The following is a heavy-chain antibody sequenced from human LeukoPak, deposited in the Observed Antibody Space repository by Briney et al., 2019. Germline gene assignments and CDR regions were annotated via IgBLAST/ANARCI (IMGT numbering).Heavy chain of an antibody. J-gene: IGHJ4*02. CDR2: ISGSGGST. Sequence: PGGSLRLSCAASGFTFSSYGMSWVRQAPGKGLEWVSAISGSGGSTYYADSVKGRFTISRDNSKNTMYLQMNSLRAEDTAVYYCAVPPTYSICYWGQGTLVTVSS. D-gene: IGHD6-13*01. CDR3: AVPPTYSICY. CDR1: GFTFSSYG. V-gene: IGHV3-23*01.